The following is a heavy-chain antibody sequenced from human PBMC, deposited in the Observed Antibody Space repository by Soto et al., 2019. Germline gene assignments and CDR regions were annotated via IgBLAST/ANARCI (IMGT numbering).Heavy chain of an antibody. CDR2: IYPGDSDT. CDR1: GYSFTSYW. J-gene: IGHJ4*02. V-gene: IGHV5-51*01. D-gene: IGHD3-22*01. Sequence: GESLKISCKGSGYSFTSYWIGWVRQMPGKGLEWMGIIYPGDSDTRYSPSFQGQVTISADKSISTAYLQWSSLKASDTAMYYCWAYYYDSSGYYSLDYWGQGTLVTVSS. CDR3: WAYYYDSSGYYSLDY.